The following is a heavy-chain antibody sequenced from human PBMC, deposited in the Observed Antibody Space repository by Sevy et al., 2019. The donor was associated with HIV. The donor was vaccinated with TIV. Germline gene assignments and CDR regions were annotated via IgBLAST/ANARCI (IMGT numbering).Heavy chain of an antibody. V-gene: IGHV1-3*01. D-gene: IGHD6-6*01. Sequence: ASVKVSCKASGYTFTSYAMHWVRQAPGQRLEWMGWINAGNGNTKYSQKFQGRVTITRDTSASTAYMELGSLRSEDTAVYYCARGSQLGPFDYWGQGTLVTVSS. J-gene: IGHJ4*02. CDR3: ARGSQLGPFDY. CDR2: INAGNGNT. CDR1: GYTFTSYA.